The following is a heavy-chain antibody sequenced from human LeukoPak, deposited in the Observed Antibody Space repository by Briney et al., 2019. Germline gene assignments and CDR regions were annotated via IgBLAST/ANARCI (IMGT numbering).Heavy chain of an antibody. CDR2: IYTSGST. V-gene: IGHV4-61*02. D-gene: IGHD5-18*01. J-gene: IGHJ4*02. CDR3: ASQLCSYGAKSPFDY. Sequence: SQTLSLTCTVSGGSISSGSYYWSWIRQPAGKGLEWIGRIYTSGSTNYNPSLKSRVTISVDTSKNQFSLKLSSVTAADTAVYYCASQLCSYGAKSPFDYWGQGTLVTVSS. CDR1: GGSISSGSYY.